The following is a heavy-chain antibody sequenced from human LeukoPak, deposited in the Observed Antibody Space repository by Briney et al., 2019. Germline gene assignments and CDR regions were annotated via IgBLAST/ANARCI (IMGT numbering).Heavy chain of an antibody. D-gene: IGHD5-18*01. CDR3: ARDSSRGGYSYGGDAFDI. CDR1: GYTFTSYY. CDR2: INPSGGST. J-gene: IGHJ3*02. Sequence: ASVKVSCKASGYTFTSYYMHWVRQAPGQGLEWMGIINPSGGSTSYAQKFQGRVTMTRDTSTSTVYMELSSLRSEDTAVYYCARDSSRGGYSYGGDAFDIWGQGTMVTVSS. V-gene: IGHV1-46*01.